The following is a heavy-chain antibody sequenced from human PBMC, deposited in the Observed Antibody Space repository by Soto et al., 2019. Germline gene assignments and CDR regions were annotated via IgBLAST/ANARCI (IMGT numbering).Heavy chain of an antibody. Sequence: EVQLLESGGGLVQPGGSLRLSCAASGFTFSSYAMSWVRQAPGKGLEWVSAISGSGGSTYYADSVKGRFTISRDNSNNTLNQQKNSQKAEHTAVYYWAKDDYTENYYYYMAVWGKGTPVTVS. CDR2: ISGSGGST. D-gene: IGHD4-4*01. V-gene: IGHV3-23*01. CDR3: AKDDYTENYYYYMAV. J-gene: IGHJ6*03. CDR1: GFTFSSYA.